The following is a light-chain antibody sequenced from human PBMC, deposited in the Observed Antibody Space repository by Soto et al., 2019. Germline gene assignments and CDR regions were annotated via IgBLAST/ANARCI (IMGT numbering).Light chain of an antibody. Sequence: QSVLTRPASVSGSPGQSITISCTGTSSDVGAYNYVSWYQQHPGKAPKLMIYDVTNRPSGVSNRFSGSKSGYTASLTISGLQAEDEADYYCSSYTTSSTYVFGTGTKVT. CDR2: DVT. J-gene: IGLJ1*01. V-gene: IGLV2-14*03. CDR3: SSYTTSSTYV. CDR1: SSDVGAYNY.